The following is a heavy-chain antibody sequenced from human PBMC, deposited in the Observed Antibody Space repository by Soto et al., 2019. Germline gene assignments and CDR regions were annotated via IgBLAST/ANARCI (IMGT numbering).Heavy chain of an antibody. CDR1: GTTFDSFT. CDR3: AREDDTTGHYSWFDP. V-gene: IGHV1-69*01. CDR2: FVPMLGSA. Sequence: QVQLEQSGPELKIPGSSVKVSCKPSGTTFDSFTFSWVRQAPGQGLEWMGGFVPMLGSASIAQRFQGRVRITADASTGTGYMELSDLRSEDSAIYYCAREDDTTGHYSWFDPWGPGTLVTVSS. J-gene: IGHJ5*02. D-gene: IGHD3-9*01.